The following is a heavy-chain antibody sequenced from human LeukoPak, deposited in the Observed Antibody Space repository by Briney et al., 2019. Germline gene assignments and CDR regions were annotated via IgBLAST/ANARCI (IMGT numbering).Heavy chain of an antibody. D-gene: IGHD6-13*01. J-gene: IGHJ6*03. V-gene: IGHV4-4*02. CDR1: GGSISSSNW. CDR2: IYHSGST. CDR3: ARARWYSSSWPYYYYYMDV. Sequence: SETLSLTCAVSGGSISSSNWWSWVRQPPGKGLEWIGEIYHSGSTNYNPSLKSRVTISVDTSKNQFSLKLSSVTAADTAVYYCARARWYSSSWPYYYYYMDVWGKGTTVTVSS.